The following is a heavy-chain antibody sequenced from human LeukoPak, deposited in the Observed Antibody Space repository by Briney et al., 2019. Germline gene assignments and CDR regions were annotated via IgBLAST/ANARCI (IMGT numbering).Heavy chain of an antibody. CDR2: IYYSGST. CDR1: GGSISSYY. Sequence: SETLSLTCTVSGGSISSYYWSWIQQPPGKGLEWIGYIYYSGSTNYNPSLKSRVTISVDTSKNQFSLKLSSVTAADTAVYYCASLIVVVPAAHRGDAFDIWGQGTMVTVSS. D-gene: IGHD2-2*01. CDR3: ASLIVVVPAAHRGDAFDI. J-gene: IGHJ3*02. V-gene: IGHV4-59*01.